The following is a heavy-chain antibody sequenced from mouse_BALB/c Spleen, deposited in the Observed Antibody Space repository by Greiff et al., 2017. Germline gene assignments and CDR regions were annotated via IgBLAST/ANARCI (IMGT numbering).Heavy chain of an antibody. D-gene: IGHD2-4*01. V-gene: IGHV5-6-2*01. Sequence: EVMLVESGGGLVKLGGSLKLSCAASGFTFSSYYMSWVRQTPEKRLELVAAINSNGGSTYYPDTVKGRFTISRDNAKNTLYLQMSSLKSEDTALYYCARHPYYDYDRYAMDYWGQGTSVTVSS. J-gene: IGHJ4*01. CDR3: ARHPYYDYDRYAMDY. CDR2: INSNGGST. CDR1: GFTFSSYY.